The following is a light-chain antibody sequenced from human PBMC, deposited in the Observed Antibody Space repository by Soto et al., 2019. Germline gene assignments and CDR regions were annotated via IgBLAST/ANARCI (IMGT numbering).Light chain of an antibody. Sequence: QSALTQPASVSRSPGQTSTICCTETSSDVGSYILVSWYQQLPDKAPKLMIYEVSKRPSGGSPRFSGSKSGNPATLTISWLQAEDEADNCCSSDTGGSTFRYVFRNGSKVPVL. CDR1: SSDVGSYIL. CDR2: EVS. CDR3: SSDTGGSTFRYV. V-gene: IGLV2-23*02. J-gene: IGLJ1*01.